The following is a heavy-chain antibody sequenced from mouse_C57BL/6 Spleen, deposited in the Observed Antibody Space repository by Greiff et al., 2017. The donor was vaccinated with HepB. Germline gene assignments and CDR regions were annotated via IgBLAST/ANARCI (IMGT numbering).Heavy chain of an antibody. CDR2: ISTGGSYT. CDR3: ARVERGLRRYAIDY. J-gene: IGHJ2*01. V-gene: IGHV5-6*01. D-gene: IGHD2-14*01. Sequence: EVNVVESGGDLVKPGGSLKLSCAASGFTFSSYGMSWVRQTPDKRLEWVATISTGGSYTYYPDSVKGRFTITRDNAKNTLYLQMMSLKSEDTAMYYCARVERGLRRYAIDYWGQGTTLTVSS. CDR1: GFTFSSYG.